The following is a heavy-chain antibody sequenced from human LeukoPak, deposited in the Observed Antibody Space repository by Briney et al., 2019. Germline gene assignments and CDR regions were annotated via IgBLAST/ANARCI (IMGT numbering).Heavy chain of an antibody. D-gene: IGHD3-9*01. V-gene: IGHV3-30*04. CDR2: ISYDGSNK. Sequence: GRSLRLSCAASGFTFSSYAMHWVRQAPGKGLEGVAVISYDGSNKYYADSVKGRFTISRDNSKNTLYLQMNSLRAEDTAVYYCARDQDYDILTGYPSGWFDPWGQGTLVTVSS. J-gene: IGHJ5*02. CDR3: ARDQDYDILTGYPSGWFDP. CDR1: GFTFSSYA.